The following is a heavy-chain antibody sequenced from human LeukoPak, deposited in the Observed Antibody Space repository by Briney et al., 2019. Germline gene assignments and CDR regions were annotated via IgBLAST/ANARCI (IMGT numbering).Heavy chain of an antibody. D-gene: IGHD4-17*01. Sequence: SETLSLTCTVSGASISSSSYYWGWVRQPPRKGLEWIGSIYYGRSTYYNPSLKSRVTISVDASENQFSLKLSSVTAADKAVYYCARHTGNSVTSPALHYWGQGTLVTVSS. J-gene: IGHJ4*02. CDR1: GASISSSSYY. CDR3: ARHTGNSVTSPALHY. CDR2: IYYGRST. V-gene: IGHV4-39*01.